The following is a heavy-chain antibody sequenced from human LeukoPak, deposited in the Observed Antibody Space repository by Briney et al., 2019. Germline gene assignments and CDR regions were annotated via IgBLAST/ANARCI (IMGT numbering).Heavy chain of an antibody. J-gene: IGHJ6*03. CDR1: GFTFSDYY. Sequence: GGSLRLSCAASGFTFSDYYMSWVRQAPGKGLEWGSYISSSGSTIYYADSVKGRFTISRDNDEMSLHLQMDSLRVEDTAVYYCAKGSKLVVITRDHYMAVWGKGTTVTISS. V-gene: IGHV3-11*04. D-gene: IGHD3-22*01. CDR2: ISSSGSTI. CDR3: AKGSKLVVITRDHYMAV.